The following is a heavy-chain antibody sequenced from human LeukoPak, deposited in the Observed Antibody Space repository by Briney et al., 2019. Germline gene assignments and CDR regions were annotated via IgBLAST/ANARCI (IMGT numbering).Heavy chain of an antibody. CDR3: ARVRGNDYYDSSGYRASDY. CDR1: GFTVTNNY. CDR2: IYSGGST. J-gene: IGHJ4*02. V-gene: IGHV3-66*01. Sequence: PGGSLRLSCAASGFTVTNNYMSWVRQVPGKGLEWVSVIYSGGSTFYADSVKGRFTISRDNAKNSLYLQMNSLRAEDTAVYYCARVRGNDYYDSSGYRASDYWGQGTLVTVSS. D-gene: IGHD3-22*01.